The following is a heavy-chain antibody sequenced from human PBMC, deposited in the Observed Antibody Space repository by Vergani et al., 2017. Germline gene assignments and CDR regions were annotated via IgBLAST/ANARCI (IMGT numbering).Heavy chain of an antibody. CDR3: TRDRTVTTFDY. CDR1: GFTFSSYG. Sequence: VQLVESGGGVVQPGRSLRLSCAASGFTFSSYGMHWVRQAPGKELEWVGFIRSKAYGGTTEYAASVKGRFTISRDDSKSIAYLQMNSLKTEDTAVYYCTRDRTVTTFDYWGQGTLVTVSS. J-gene: IGHJ4*02. D-gene: IGHD4-11*01. CDR2: IRSKAYGGTT. V-gene: IGHV3-49*04.